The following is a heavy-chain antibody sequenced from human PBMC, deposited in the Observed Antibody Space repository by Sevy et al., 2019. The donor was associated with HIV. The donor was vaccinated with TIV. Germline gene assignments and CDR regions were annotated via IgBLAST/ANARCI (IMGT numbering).Heavy chain of an antibody. CDR1: GFTFSRYW. D-gene: IGHD2-2*01. Sequence: GGSLRLSCAASGFTFSRYWMSWVRQAPGKGLEWVAKIKLDGSEKNYVDSVKGRFTISRDNAKNSLYLQMNSLRAEDSAVYYCARDCSSTSCLWGMDVWGQGTTVTVSS. V-gene: IGHV3-7*03. CDR2: IKLDGSEK. CDR3: ARDCSSTSCLWGMDV. J-gene: IGHJ6*02.